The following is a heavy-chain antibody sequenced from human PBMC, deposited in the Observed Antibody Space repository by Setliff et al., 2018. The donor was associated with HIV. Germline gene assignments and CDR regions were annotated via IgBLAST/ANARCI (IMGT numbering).Heavy chain of an antibody. J-gene: IGHJ3*02. V-gene: IGHV3-7*04. CDR3: SRDPAFRAFDI. Sequence: GESLKISCAASGFTFSSSWMTWVRQAPGRGLEYVAGMNRDGSEKGYADSVKGRFSISRDNSKNSLYLQMSSLRTEDTAFYFWSRDPAFRAFDIWGQGTMGTVSS. CDR2: MNRDGSEK. CDR1: GFTFSSSW.